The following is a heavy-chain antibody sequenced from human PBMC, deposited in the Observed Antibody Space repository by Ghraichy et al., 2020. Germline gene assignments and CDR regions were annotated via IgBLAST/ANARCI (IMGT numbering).Heavy chain of an antibody. CDR1: GGSISSYY. Sequence: SETLSLTCTVSGGSISSYYWSWIRQPPGKGLEWIGYIYYSGSTNYNPSLKSRDTISVDTSKNQFSLKLSSVTAADTAVYYCARTLPGIAVAGYWYFDLWGRGTLVTVSS. D-gene: IGHD6-19*01. J-gene: IGHJ2*01. CDR2: IYYSGST. V-gene: IGHV4-59*01. CDR3: ARTLPGIAVAGYWYFDL.